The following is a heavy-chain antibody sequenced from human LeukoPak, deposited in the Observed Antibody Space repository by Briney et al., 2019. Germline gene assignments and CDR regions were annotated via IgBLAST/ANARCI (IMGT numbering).Heavy chain of an antibody. J-gene: IGHJ4*02. CDR3: ATRTMVRGVATNTDY. CDR2: IRGSGGST. CDR1: GFTFSSYT. Sequence: GGSLRLSCAASGFTFSSYTMSWVRQAPGKGLEWVSAIRGSGGSTYYADSVKGRFTISRDNSKNTLYLQMNSLRAEDTAVYYCATRTMVRGVATNTDYWGQGTLVTVSS. V-gene: IGHV3-23*01. D-gene: IGHD3-10*01.